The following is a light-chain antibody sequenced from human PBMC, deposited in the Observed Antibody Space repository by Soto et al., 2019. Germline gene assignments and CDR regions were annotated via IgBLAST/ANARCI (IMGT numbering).Light chain of an antibody. CDR3: QQGHNWPLT. CDR2: SAS. CDR1: QSISTE. J-gene: IGKJ2*01. Sequence: EIAMPQAPATLYVSPGQRATLSCRASQSISTELDWYQQIPDQPPRLLIYSASTRATGVPARFTGSGSGSEFTLTIRGRQYEDFAIYYCQQGHNWPLTFGQGTRREI. V-gene: IGKV3-15*01.